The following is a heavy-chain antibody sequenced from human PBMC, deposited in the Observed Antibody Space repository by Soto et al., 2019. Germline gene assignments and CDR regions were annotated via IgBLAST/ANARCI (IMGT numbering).Heavy chain of an antibody. CDR2: INHSGST. CDR3: GRITMVRGVITLYYYYGMDV. Sequence: SETLSLTCAVYGGSFSGYYWTWIRQPPGTGLEWIGEINHSGSTNYNPSLKSRVTISVDTSKNQFSLKLNSVTAADTAVYYCGRITMVRGVITLYYYYGMDVWGKGTTVTVS. D-gene: IGHD3-10*01. J-gene: IGHJ6*04. CDR1: GGSFSGYY. V-gene: IGHV4-34*01.